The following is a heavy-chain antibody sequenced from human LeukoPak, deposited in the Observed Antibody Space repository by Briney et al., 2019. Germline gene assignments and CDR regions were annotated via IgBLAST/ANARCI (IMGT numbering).Heavy chain of an antibody. D-gene: IGHD3-3*01. CDR3: ARVGPTKVDYDFWSGYSGAFDY. V-gene: IGHV1-69*05. CDR1: GGTFSSFA. Sequence: ASVKVSCKASGGTFSSFAISWVRQAPGQGLEWMGGIIPIFGTANYAQKFQGRVTITTDESTSTAYMELSSLRSEDTAVYYCARVGPTKVDYDFWSGYSGAFDYWGQGTLVTVSS. J-gene: IGHJ4*02. CDR2: IIPIFGTA.